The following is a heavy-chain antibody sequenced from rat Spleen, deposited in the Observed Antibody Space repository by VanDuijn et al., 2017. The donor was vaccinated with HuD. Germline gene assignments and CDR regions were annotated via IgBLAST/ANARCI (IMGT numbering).Heavy chain of an antibody. CDR3: ARHPTYYGFDGDYFGC. CDR1: GFTFTDYY. D-gene: IGHD1-9*01. Sequence: EVQLVESDGGLVQPGRSLKLSCAASGFTFTDYYMAWVRQAPTKGLEWVATINYDGSRTYYRDSVKGRFTISRDNAKSTLYLQMDSLRSEDTATYYCARHPTYYGFDGDYFGCWGQGTLVTVSS. J-gene: IGHJ3*01. CDR2: INYDGSRT. V-gene: IGHV5-29*01.